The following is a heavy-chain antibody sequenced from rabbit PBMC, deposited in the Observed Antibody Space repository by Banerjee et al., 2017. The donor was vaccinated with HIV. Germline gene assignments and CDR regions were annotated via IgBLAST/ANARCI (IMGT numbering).Heavy chain of an antibody. V-gene: IGHV1S45*01. D-gene: IGHD7-1*01. Sequence: QEQLEESGGDLVKPGASLTLTCKASGIDFSSSYYMCWVRQAPGKGLEWIACIYAGSSGSTYYASWAKGRFTISKTSSTTVTLQMTSLTAADTATYFCARGGAAYPAYGWGFSLWGPGTLVTVS. J-gene: IGHJ4*01. CDR2: IYAGSSGST. CDR1: GIDFSSSYY. CDR3: ARGGAAYPAYGWGFSL.